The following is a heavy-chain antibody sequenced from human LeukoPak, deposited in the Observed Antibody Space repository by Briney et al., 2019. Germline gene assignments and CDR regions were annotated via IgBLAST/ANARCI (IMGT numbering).Heavy chain of an antibody. D-gene: IGHD3-10*01. J-gene: IGHJ4*02. CDR2: ISGSGGST. V-gene: IGHV3-23*01. CDR1: GFTFSSYA. CDR3: ATHLITMARGVITLYYFDY. Sequence: PGGSLRLSCAASGFTFSSYAMSWVRQAPGKGLEWVSAISGSGGSTYYADSVKGRFTISRDNSKNTLYLQMNSLRAEDTAVYYCATHLITMARGVITLYYFDYWGQGTLVTVSS.